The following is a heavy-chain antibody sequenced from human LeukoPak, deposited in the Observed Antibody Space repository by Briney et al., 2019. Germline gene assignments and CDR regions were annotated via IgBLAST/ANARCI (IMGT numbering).Heavy chain of an antibody. CDR2: IYTSGST. Sequence: SETLSLTCTVSGGSISSYYWSWIRQPAGKGLEWIGRIYTSGSTNYNPSLKSRVTMSVDTSKNQFSLKLSSVTAADTAVYYCARDYYDSSGYYPNDAFDIWGQGTMVTVSS. D-gene: IGHD3-22*01. CDR1: GGSISSYY. V-gene: IGHV4-4*07. CDR3: ARDYYDSSGYYPNDAFDI. J-gene: IGHJ3*02.